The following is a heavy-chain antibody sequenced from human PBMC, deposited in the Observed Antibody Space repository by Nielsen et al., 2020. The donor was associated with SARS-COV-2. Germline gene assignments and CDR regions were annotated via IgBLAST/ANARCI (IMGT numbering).Heavy chain of an antibody. Sequence: GGSLRLSCAASGFTFSTYEMNWVRQAPGKGLEWVSSISSRGSTIHYADPVKGQFTISRDNAKNSLYLQMNSLRAEDTAVYYCTRVQYCSSSSCYGGFDYWGQGTLVTVSS. CDR2: ISSRGSTI. CDR3: TRVQYCSSSSCYGGFDY. D-gene: IGHD2-2*01. J-gene: IGHJ4*02. CDR1: GFTFSTYE. V-gene: IGHV3-48*03.